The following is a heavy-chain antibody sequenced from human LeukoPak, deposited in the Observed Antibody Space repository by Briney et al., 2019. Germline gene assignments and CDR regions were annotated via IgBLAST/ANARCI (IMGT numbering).Heavy chain of an antibody. CDR2: VYYSGST. Sequence: SETLSLTCTVSGVSITSNYWSWIRQPPGKGLEWIGYVYYSGSTIFNPSLKSRVTISLGTSKNQFSLNLTSVTAADAAVYYCARTYSSSWSYFDFWGQGTLVTVSS. J-gene: IGHJ4*02. V-gene: IGHV4-59*01. D-gene: IGHD6-13*01. CDR1: GVSITSNY. CDR3: ARTYSSSWSYFDF.